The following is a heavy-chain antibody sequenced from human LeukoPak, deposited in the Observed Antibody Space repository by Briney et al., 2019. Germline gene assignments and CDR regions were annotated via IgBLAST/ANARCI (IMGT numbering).Heavy chain of an antibody. D-gene: IGHD6-19*01. CDR1: GGSISSYY. Sequence: SETLSLTCTVSGGSISSYYWSWIRQPPGKGLEWIGYIYYSGSTNYNPSLKSRVTISVDTSKNQFSLKLSSVTAADTAVYYCARDVGGWYYYYYMDVWGKGTTVTISS. V-gene: IGHV4-59*01. J-gene: IGHJ6*03. CDR3: ARDVGGWYYYYYMDV. CDR2: IYYSGST.